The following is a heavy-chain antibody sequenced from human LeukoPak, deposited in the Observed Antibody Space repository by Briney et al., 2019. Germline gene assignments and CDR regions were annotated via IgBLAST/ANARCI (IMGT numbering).Heavy chain of an antibody. J-gene: IGHJ4*02. CDR3: ARVVAADYYDSSGLDY. Sequence: GGSLRLSCAASGFTFSSYAMHWVRQAPGKGLEWVAVISYDGSNKYYADSVKGRFTISRDNSKNTLYLQMNSLRAEDTAVYYCARVVAADYYDSSGLDYWGQGTLVTVSS. CDR1: GFTFSSYA. V-gene: IGHV3-30-3*01. D-gene: IGHD3-22*01. CDR2: ISYDGSNK.